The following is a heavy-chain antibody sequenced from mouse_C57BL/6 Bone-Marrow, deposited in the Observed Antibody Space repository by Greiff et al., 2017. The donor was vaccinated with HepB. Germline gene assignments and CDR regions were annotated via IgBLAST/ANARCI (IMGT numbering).Heavy chain of an antibody. CDR1: GFNFKDDY. D-gene: IGHD1-1*01. CDR3: TTRMGYYDGVDY. V-gene: IGHV14-4*01. Sequence: VQLKESGAELVRPGASVKLSCTASGFNFKDDYMHWVKQRPEQGLEWIGWIDPENGDTESAPKFQGEATLTADTSSNTAYLQLSSLTSEDAAVYCCTTRMGYYDGVDYWGQGTTLTVSS. J-gene: IGHJ2*01. CDR2: IDPENGDT.